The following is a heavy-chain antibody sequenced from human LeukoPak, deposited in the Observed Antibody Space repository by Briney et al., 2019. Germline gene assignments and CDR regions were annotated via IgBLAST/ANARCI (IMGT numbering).Heavy chain of an antibody. D-gene: IGHD3-10*01. Sequence: GGSLSLSCAASGFTFSSYGMHWVRQAPGKGLEWVAVISYDGSNKYYADSVKGRFTISRDNSKNTLYLQMNSLRAEDTAVYYCAKDKSGGYDYWGQGTLVTVSS. CDR1: GFTFSSYG. V-gene: IGHV3-30*18. J-gene: IGHJ4*02. CDR3: AKDKSGGYDY. CDR2: ISYDGSNK.